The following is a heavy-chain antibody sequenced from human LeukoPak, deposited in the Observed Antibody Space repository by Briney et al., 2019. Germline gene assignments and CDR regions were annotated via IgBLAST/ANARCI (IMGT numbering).Heavy chain of an antibody. CDR2: IIPIFGTA. CDR1: GGTFSSYA. J-gene: IGHJ4*02. D-gene: IGHD7-27*01. CDR3: GRGPLATGDRYFDY. Sequence: SVKVSCKASGGTFSSYAISWVRQPPGQGVEWMGGIIPIFGTANYAQKFQGRVTITTDESTSTAYMELSSLRSEDSEVYYGGRGPLATGDRYFDYGGQGTVVTVSS. V-gene: IGHV1-69*05.